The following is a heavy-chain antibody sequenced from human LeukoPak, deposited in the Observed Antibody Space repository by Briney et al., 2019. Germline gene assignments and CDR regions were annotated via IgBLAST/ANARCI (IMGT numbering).Heavy chain of an antibody. V-gene: IGHV3-7*01. Sequence: GGSLRLSCAASGFTFSSYWMSWVRQAPGKGLEWVANIKQDGSEKYYVDSVKGRFTISRDNAKNSLYLQMNSLRAEDTAAYYCAREGVSAAAYTYAFDIWGQGTMVTVSS. CDR3: AREGVSAAAYTYAFDI. CDR2: IKQDGSEK. D-gene: IGHD6-13*01. CDR1: GFTFSSYW. J-gene: IGHJ3*02.